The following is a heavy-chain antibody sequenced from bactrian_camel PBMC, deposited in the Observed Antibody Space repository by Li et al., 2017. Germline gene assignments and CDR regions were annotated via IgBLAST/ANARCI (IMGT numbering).Heavy chain of an antibody. D-gene: IGHD5*01. CDR1: GFSFDDRD. CDR2: IYTGSGSA. V-gene: IGHV3S63*01. CDR3: VTGGIRLLVKTYRV. Sequence: VQLVESGGGSVQAGGSLKLSCTASGFSFDDRDMGWFRQAPGKEREGVAVIYTGSGSAHYADSVQGRFTITQDSAKRTVYLQMRTLKPEDTAMYYCVTGGIRLLVKTYRVWGQGTQVTFS. J-gene: IGHJ4*01.